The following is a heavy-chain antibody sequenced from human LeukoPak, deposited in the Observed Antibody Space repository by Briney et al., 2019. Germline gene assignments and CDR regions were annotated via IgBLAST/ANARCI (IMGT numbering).Heavy chain of an antibody. CDR2: ISGSGGST. CDR1: GFTFSSYA. D-gene: IGHD1-26*01. J-gene: IGHJ4*02. V-gene: IGHV3-23*01. CDR3: AKAIYSGSYYPRAFDY. Sequence: PGGSLRLSCAASGFTFSSYAMSWVRQAPGKGLEWVSAISGSGGSTYYADSVKGRFTISRDNSKNTLYLQMNSLRAEDTAVYYCAKAIYSGSYYPRAFDYWGQGTLVTVSS.